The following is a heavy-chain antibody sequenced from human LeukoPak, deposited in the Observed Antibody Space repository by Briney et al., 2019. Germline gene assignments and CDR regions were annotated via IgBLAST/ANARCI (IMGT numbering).Heavy chain of an antibody. J-gene: IGHJ4*02. D-gene: IGHD3-9*01. Sequence: GGSLRLSCTASGFTVRTNYMSCVRQAPGKGLEWVSVIYSSGGTYYADSVKGRFTISRDDSKNNLYLQMNSLRAEDTAVYYCARAYYDILTTDSWGQGTLVSVSS. CDR3: ARAYYDILTTDS. V-gene: IGHV3-66*01. CDR1: GFTVRTNY. CDR2: IYSSGGT.